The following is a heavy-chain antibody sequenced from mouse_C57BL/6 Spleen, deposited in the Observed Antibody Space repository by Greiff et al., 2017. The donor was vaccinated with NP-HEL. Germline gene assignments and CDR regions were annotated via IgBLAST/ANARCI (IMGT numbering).Heavy chain of an antibody. CDR3: ARRGAGFAY. CDR2: IDPSDSYT. J-gene: IGHJ3*01. Sequence: QVQLQQPGAELVMPGASVKLSCKASGYTFTSYWMHWVKQRPGQGLEWIGEIDPSDSYTNYNQKFKGKSTLTVDKSSSTAYMQLSSLTSEDSAVYYCARRGAGFAYWGQGTLVTVSA. CDR1: GYTFTSYW. V-gene: IGHV1-69*01.